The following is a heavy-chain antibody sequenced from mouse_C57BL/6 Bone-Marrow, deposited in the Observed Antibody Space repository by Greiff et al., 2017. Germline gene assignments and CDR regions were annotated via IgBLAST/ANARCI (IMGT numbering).Heavy chain of an antibody. V-gene: IGHV14-2*01. CDR1: GFNIKDYY. Sequence: EVKLVESGAELVKPGASVKLSCTASGFNIKDYYIHWVKQRTEHGLEWIGRIDPEDGETKYAPKFQDKATITADTSSNTAYLQLSSLTSEDTAVYYCTRSLIYYGTNYWGQGTTLTVSS. D-gene: IGHD1-1*01. CDR2: IDPEDGET. J-gene: IGHJ2*01. CDR3: TRSLIYYGTNY.